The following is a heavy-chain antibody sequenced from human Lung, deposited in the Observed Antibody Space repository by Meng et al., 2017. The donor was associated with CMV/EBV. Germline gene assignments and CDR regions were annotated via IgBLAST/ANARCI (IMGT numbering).Heavy chain of an antibody. J-gene: IGHJ5*02. CDR2: INHSGST. CDR1: GGSFSGYY. V-gene: IGHV4-34*01. CDR3: ARGRRGGFLEWLLSGNWFEP. Sequence: SXTLSLXCAVYGGSFSGYYWSWIRQPPGKGLEWIGEINHSGSTNYNPSLKSRVTISVDTSKNQFSLKLSSVTAADTAVYYCARGRRGGFLEWLLSGNWFEPWXPGNXVNGAS. D-gene: IGHD3-3*01.